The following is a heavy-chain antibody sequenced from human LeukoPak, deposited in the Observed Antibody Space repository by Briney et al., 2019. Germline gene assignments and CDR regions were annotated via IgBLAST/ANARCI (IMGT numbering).Heavy chain of an antibody. J-gene: IGHJ3*01. CDR1: GFTFNTYW. D-gene: IGHD3-16*02. CDR3: ARAPDYDYVWGNYRL. Sequence: GGSLRLSCAASGFTFNTYWMSWVRQAPGKGLEWVAIIKHDGIERHYVDSVKGRFTISRDNSKNTLYLQMNSLRAEDTAVYYCARAPDYDYVWGNYRLWGQGTMVTVSS. V-gene: IGHV3-7*05. CDR2: IKHDGIER.